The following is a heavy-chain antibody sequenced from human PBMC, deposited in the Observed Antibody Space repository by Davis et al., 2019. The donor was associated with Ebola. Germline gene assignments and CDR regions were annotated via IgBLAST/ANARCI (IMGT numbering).Heavy chain of an antibody. V-gene: IGHV1-8*01. CDR3: ARPIEKRCSPGCFDL. Sequence: AASVKVSCKTSGFTFTSYDINWVRQATGQGLEWMGWMSPDSGNTGYASKFQGRVTMTRNNSITTAYMELSSLSSEDTAVYYCARPIEKRCSPGCFDLWGRGTLVTVSS. CDR1: GFTFTSYD. CDR2: MSPDSGNT. D-gene: IGHD4/OR15-4a*01. J-gene: IGHJ2*01.